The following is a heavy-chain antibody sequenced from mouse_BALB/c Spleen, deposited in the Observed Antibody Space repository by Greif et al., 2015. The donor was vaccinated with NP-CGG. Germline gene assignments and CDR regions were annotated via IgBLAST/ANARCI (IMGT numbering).Heavy chain of an antibody. CDR3: ARDRNSYAMDY. CDR2: IRNKANGYTT. D-gene: IGHD2-1*01. J-gene: IGHJ4*01. CDR1: GFTFTDYY. Sequence: EVQGVESGGGLVQPGGSLRLSCATSGFTFTDYYMSWVRQPPGKALEWLGFIRNKANGYTTEYSASVKGRFTISRDNSQSILYLQMNTLRAEDSATYYCARDRNSYAMDYWGQGTSVTVSS. V-gene: IGHV7-3*02.